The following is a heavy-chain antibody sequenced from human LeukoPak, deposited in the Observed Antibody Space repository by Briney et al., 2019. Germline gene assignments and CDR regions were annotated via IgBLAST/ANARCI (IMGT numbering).Heavy chain of an antibody. CDR2: IYYSGST. D-gene: IGHD5-12*01. V-gene: IGHV4-59*06. CDR1: GGSISSYY. J-gene: IGHJ4*02. CDR3: ARDRGPYSGYDSYYFDY. Sequence: PSETLSLTCTVSGGSISSYYWSWIRQHPGKGLEWIGYIYYSGSTYYNPSLKSRVTISVDTSKNQFSLKLSSVTAADTAVYYCARDRGPYSGYDSYYFDYWGQGTRVTVSS.